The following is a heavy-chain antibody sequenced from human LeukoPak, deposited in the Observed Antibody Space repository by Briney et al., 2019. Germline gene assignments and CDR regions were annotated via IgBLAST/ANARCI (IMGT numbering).Heavy chain of an antibody. CDR3: AREAQLVPHWFDP. D-gene: IGHD6-6*01. J-gene: IGHJ5*02. CDR2: IIPILGIA. CDR1: GGTFSSYT. Sequence: SVKVSCKASGGTFSSYTISWVRQAPGQGLEWMGRIIPILGIANYAQKFQDRVTITADKSTSTAYMELSSLRSEDTAVYYCAREAQLVPHWFDPWGQGTLVTVSS. V-gene: IGHV1-69*04.